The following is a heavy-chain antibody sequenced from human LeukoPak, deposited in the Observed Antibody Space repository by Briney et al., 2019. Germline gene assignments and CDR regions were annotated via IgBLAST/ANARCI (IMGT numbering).Heavy chain of an antibody. V-gene: IGHV3-74*01. CDR2: INSDGSST. CDR1: GFTFSSYW. Sequence: GGSLRLSCAASGFTFSSYWMHWVRQAPGKGLVWVSRINSDGSSTSYADSVKGRFTISRDNAKNTLYLQMNSLRAEDTAVYYCARELTVLRYFDWFLDYWGQGTLVTVSS. J-gene: IGHJ4*02. CDR3: ARELTVLRYFDWFLDY. D-gene: IGHD3-9*01.